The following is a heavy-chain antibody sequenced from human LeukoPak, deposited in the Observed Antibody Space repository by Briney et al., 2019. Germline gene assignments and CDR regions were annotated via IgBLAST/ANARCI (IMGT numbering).Heavy chain of an antibody. J-gene: IGHJ5*01. Sequence: GGSLRLSCAASGFTFSSYEMNWVRQPPGKGLEWVSYISSGGSTIYYADSVKGRFTISRDNAKNSLYLQMNSLRAEDTALYYCARDVWFDSWGQGTLVTVSS. CDR2: ISSGGSTI. CDR3: ARDVWFDS. V-gene: IGHV3-48*03. CDR1: GFTFSSYE.